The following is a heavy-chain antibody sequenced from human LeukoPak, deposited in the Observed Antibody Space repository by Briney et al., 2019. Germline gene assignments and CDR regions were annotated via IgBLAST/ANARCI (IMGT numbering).Heavy chain of an antibody. D-gene: IGHD4-23*01. CDR1: GYTFTAYG. V-gene: IGHV1-18*01. CDR3: ARDRGNGGPSDY. CDR2: ISVHHGNT. J-gene: IGHJ4*02. Sequence: ASVKVPCKASGYTFTAYGVSWVRQAPGQGLEWMGWISVHHGNTNYAQNLQGRVTMTTDTTTTTVYMELRSLRYDDTAVYYCARDRGNGGPSDYWGQGTLVTVSS.